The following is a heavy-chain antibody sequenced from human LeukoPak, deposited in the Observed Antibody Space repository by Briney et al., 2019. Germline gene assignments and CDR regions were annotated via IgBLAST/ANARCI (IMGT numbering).Heavy chain of an antibody. D-gene: IGHD3-9*01. V-gene: IGHV1-2*02. CDR1: GYTFTGYY. J-gene: IGHJ3*02. CDR2: INPNSGGT. Sequence: ASVKVSCKASGYTFTGYYMHWVRQAPGQGLEWMGWINPNSGGTNYAQKFQGRVTMTRDTSISTAYMELRSLRSDDTAVYYCARTGRYFDWLLGAFDIWGQGTMVTVSS. CDR3: ARTGRYFDWLLGAFDI.